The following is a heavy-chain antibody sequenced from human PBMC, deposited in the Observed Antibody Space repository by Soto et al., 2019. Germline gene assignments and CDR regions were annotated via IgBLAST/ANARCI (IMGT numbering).Heavy chain of an antibody. J-gene: IGHJ3*02. CDR2: IYYSGST. Sequence: TLSLTCTVSGGSISSGGYYWSWIRQHPGKGLEWIGYIYYSGSTYYNPSLKSRVTISVDTSKNQFSLKLSSVTAADTAVYYCARSRSIGSWAYYDSSGLNTDALDIWGQGTMVTVSS. V-gene: IGHV4-31*03. CDR3: ARSRSIGSWAYYDSSGLNTDALDI. D-gene: IGHD3-22*01. CDR1: GGSISSGGYY.